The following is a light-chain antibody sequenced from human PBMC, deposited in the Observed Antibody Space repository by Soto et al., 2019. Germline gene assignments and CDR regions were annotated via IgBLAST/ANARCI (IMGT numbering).Light chain of an antibody. CDR2: GAS. CDR1: QTIDNK. J-gene: IGKJ1*01. Sequence: IVMTQSPATLSVSPGERATLSCLASQTIDNKLAWYQQRPGQAPRLLIYGASIRATGIPARFSGSGSGTEFTLTISGLQSEDFGVYYCQQYKDWRTFGQGTNVDIK. CDR3: QQYKDWRT. V-gene: IGKV3-15*01.